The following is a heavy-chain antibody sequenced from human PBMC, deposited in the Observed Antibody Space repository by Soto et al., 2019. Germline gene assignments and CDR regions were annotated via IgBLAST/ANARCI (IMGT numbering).Heavy chain of an antibody. CDR1: GCTFSSYA. V-gene: IGHV1-3*01. CDR3: ARARVS. CDR2: IIAVFGNT. Sequence: ASVKVSCKASGCTFSSYAIIWVRQAPGQGLEWMGGIIAVFGNTKYSQNFQGRVTITGDTSASTAYVELSSLRAEDTAVYYCARARVSWGQGTLVTVSS. J-gene: IGHJ5*02.